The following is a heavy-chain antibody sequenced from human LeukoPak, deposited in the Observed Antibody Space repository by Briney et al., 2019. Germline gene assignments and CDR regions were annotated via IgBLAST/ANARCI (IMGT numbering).Heavy chain of an antibody. Sequence: SETLSLTCTVSGGSISSSSYYWGWIRQPPGKGLEWIGSIYYSGSTYYNPSLKSRVTISVDTSKNQFSLKLSSVTAADTAVYYCARDKSIIDSSGYFDAFDIWGQGTMVTVSS. CDR1: GGSISSSSYY. V-gene: IGHV4-39*07. D-gene: IGHD3-22*01. CDR2: IYYSGST. J-gene: IGHJ3*02. CDR3: ARDKSIIDSSGYFDAFDI.